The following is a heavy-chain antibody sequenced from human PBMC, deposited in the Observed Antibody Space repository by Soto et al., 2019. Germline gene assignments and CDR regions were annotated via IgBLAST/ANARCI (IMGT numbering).Heavy chain of an antibody. CDR3: ARAWGGNIVVVQAAPETPYYYYGMDV. Sequence: SETLSLTCTVSGGSISSYYWSWIRQPPGKGLEWIGYIYYSGSTNYNPSLKSRVTISVDTSKNQFSLKLSSVTAADTAVYYCARAWGGNIVVVQAAPETPYYYYGMDVWGQGTTVTVYS. J-gene: IGHJ6*02. V-gene: IGHV4-59*01. CDR1: GGSISSYY. D-gene: IGHD2-2*01. CDR2: IYYSGST.